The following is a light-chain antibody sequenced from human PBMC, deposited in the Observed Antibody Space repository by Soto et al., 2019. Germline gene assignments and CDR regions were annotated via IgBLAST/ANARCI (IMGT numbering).Light chain of an antibody. J-gene: IGKJ4*01. CDR1: QTISSW. CDR2: DAS. CDR3: QRYYNAPFN. Sequence: DIQMTQSPSTLSASVGDRVTITCRASQTISSWLAWYQQKPGKAPNLLIYDASTLERGVPSRFSGTGSGTEFTLTIDRLQPDDFATYYCQRYYNAPFNFGGGTKVDIK. V-gene: IGKV1-5*01.